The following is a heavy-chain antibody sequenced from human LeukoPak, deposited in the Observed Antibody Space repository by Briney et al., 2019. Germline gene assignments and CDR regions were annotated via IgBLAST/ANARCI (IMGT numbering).Heavy chain of an antibody. CDR2: IYSGGST. J-gene: IGHJ4*02. Sequence: GGSLRLSCGASGFNVSSNYMSWVRQAPGKGLEWVSVIYSGGSTYYADSVKGRFTISRHNSKNTLYLQMSSLRAEDTAVYYCVKDGSGSYYTYYFDYWGQGTLVTVSS. CDR1: GFNVSSNY. V-gene: IGHV3-53*04. D-gene: IGHD3-10*01. CDR3: VKDGSGSYYTYYFDY.